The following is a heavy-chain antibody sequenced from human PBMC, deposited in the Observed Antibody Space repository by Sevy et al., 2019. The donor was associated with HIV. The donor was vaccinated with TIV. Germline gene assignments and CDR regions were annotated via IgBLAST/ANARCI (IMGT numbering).Heavy chain of an antibody. CDR1: GYTFTSYG. V-gene: IGHV1-18*01. J-gene: IGHJ1*01. CDR2: ISAYNGNT. D-gene: IGHD3-22*01. CDR3: ASCYYYDSSGYPEWGYFQH. Sequence: ASVKVSCKASGYTFTSYGISWVRQAPGQGLEWMGWISAYNGNTNYAQKLQGRVTMTTDTSTSTAYMELRSLRSDDTAVYYCASCYYYDSSGYPEWGYFQHWGQGTLVTVSS.